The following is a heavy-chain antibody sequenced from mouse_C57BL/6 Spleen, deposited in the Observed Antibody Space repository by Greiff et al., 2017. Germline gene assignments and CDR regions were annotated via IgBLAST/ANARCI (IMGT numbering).Heavy chain of an antibody. Sequence: QVQLQQPGAELVRPGSSVKLSCKASGYTFTSYWMHWVKQRPIQGLEWIGNIDPSDSETHYNQKFKDKATLTVDKSSSTAYMQLSSLTSEDSAVYYCALITTVASDYGGQGTTLTVSA. V-gene: IGHV1-52*01. CDR1: GYTFTSYW. J-gene: IGHJ2*01. CDR2: IDPSDSET. D-gene: IGHD1-1*01. CDR3: ALITTVASDY.